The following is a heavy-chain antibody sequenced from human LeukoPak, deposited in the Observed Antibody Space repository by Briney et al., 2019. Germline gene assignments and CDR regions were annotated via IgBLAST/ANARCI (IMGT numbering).Heavy chain of an antibody. CDR1: GFTFSSYG. Sequence: GGSLRLSCAASGFTFSSYGTHWVRQAPGKGLEWVAVISYDGSNKYYADSVKGRFTISRDNSKNTLYLQMNSLRAEDTAVYYCAKGLGYSSGHQDAFDIWGQGTMVTVSS. D-gene: IGHD6-19*01. J-gene: IGHJ3*02. CDR3: AKGLGYSSGHQDAFDI. V-gene: IGHV3-30*18. CDR2: ISYDGSNK.